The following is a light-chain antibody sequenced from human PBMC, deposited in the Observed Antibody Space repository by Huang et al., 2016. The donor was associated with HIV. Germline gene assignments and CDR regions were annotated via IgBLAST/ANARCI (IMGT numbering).Light chain of an antibody. Sequence: EIVLTQSPATLSLSPGERATLSCRASQSVGGYLAWYQQKPGQAPRLLIYDTSTRATGIPARFSGSGCETDFTLTISSLEPEDFAVYYCQQPGSFGQGTKVDIK. V-gene: IGKV3-11*01. J-gene: IGKJ2*01. CDR1: QSVGGY. CDR3: QQPGS. CDR2: DTS.